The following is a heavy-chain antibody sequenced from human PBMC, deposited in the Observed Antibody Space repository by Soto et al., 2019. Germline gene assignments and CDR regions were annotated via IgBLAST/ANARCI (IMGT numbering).Heavy chain of an antibody. CDR1: GFTFSSYG. V-gene: IGHV3-30*18. D-gene: IGHD3-10*01. CDR3: AKDRIRRITMVRGVINPHNWFDP. CDR2: ISYDGSNK. J-gene: IGHJ5*02. Sequence: TGGSLRLSCAASGFTFSSYGMHWVRQAPGKGLEWVAVISYDGSNKYYADSVKGRFTISRDNSKNTLYLQMNSLRAEDTAVYYCAKDRIRRITMVRGVINPHNWFDPWGQGTLVTVSS.